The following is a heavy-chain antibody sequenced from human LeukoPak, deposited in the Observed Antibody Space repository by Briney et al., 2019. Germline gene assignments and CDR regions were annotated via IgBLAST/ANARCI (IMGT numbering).Heavy chain of an antibody. CDR1: GYTFTSYD. CDR3: ARRRGYYYYYGMDV. J-gene: IGHJ6*02. D-gene: IGHD3-10*01. V-gene: IGHV1-8*01. CDR2: MNPNSGNT. Sequence: ASVKVSCKASGYTFTSYDINWERQATGQGLEWMGWMNPNSGNTGYAQKFQGRVTMTRNTSISTAYMELSSLRSEDTAVYYCARRRGYYYYYGMDVWGQGTTVTV.